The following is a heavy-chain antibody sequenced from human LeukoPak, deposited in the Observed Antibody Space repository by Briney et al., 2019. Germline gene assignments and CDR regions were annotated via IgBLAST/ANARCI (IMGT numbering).Heavy chain of an antibody. CDR1: GDSTNTYF. J-gene: IGHJ4*02. CDR2: TYYTGTT. V-gene: IGHV4-59*01. Sequence: SETLSLTCTISGDSTNTYFWSWIRRPPGKGLEWIGYTYYTGTTNYNPSLKSRVTISVDTSKNQFSLKVSSVTAADTGVYYCASKSTDHGELRFDYWGQGTLVTVSS. D-gene: IGHD4-17*01. CDR3: ASKSTDHGELRFDY.